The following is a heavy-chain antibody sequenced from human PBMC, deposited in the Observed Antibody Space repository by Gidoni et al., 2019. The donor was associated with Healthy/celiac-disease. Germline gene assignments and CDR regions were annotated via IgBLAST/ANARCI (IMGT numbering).Heavy chain of an antibody. CDR1: GYSFTSYW. CDR3: ARLPQWEIPADI. CDR2: IDPSDSYT. D-gene: IGHD1-26*01. V-gene: IGHV5-10-1*01. Sequence: EVQLVQSGAEVKKPGVSLRISRQGSGYSFTSYWLSWVRQMPGKGLEWMGWIDPSDSYTNYSPSCQGHVTISANKSISTAYLQWSSLKASDTAMYYCARLPQWEIPADIWGQGTMVTVSS. J-gene: IGHJ3*02.